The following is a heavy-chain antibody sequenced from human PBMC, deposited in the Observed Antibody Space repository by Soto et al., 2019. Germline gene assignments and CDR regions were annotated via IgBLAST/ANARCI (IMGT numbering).Heavy chain of an antibody. V-gene: IGHV4-59*01. CDR1: GGSISSYY. J-gene: IGHJ2*01. CDR3: AIVILFNYTAACGNYTPSLLAALPICFFGDPVPHLHCL. CDR2: IYYSGST. D-gene: IGHD3-3*01. Sequence: SETLSLTCTVSGGSISSYYWSWIRQPPGKGLEWIGYIYYSGSTNYNPSLKSRVTISVDTSKNQFSLKLSSVTAADTAGYDCAIVILFNYTAACGNYTPSLLAALPICFFGDPVPHLHCLWC.